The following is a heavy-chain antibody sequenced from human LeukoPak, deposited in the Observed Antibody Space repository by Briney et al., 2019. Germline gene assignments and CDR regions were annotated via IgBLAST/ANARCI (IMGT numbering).Heavy chain of an antibody. D-gene: IGHD3-10*01. V-gene: IGHV3-23*01. J-gene: IGHJ6*04. CDR1: GFTFSSYA. Sequence: GGSLRLSCAASGFTFSSYAMSWVRQAPGKGLEWVSAISGSGGSTYYADSVKGRFTISRDNSKNTLFLQMNSLRAEDTAVYYCAKFNGHPTTNYYMDVWGEGTTVTVSS. CDR2: ISGSGGST. CDR3: AKFNGHPTTNYYMDV.